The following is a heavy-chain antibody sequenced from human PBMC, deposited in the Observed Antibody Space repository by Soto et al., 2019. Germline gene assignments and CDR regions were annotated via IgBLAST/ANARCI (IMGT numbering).Heavy chain of an antibody. CDR2: IYPGDSDT. CDR1: GYRFTSYW. J-gene: IGHJ4*02. D-gene: IGHD6-19*01. Sequence: PGESLKISCKGSGYRFTSYWIGWVRQMPGKGLEWMGIIYPGDSDTRYSPSFQGQVTFSADKSITTAYLQWSSLKASDTGMYYCARGASSGWYYFDYWGQGTLVTVSS. V-gene: IGHV5-51*01. CDR3: ARGASSGWYYFDY.